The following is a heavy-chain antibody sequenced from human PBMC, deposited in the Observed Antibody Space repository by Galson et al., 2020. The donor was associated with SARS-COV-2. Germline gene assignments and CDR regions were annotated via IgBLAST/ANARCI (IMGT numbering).Heavy chain of an antibody. V-gene: IGHV3-48*01. J-gene: IGHJ2*01. Sequence: GGSLRLSCAASKFSLSSCNMNWVRQAPGKGLEWISYISNSSSAIYYADSVKGRFTISRDNAKNSLYLQMNSLRAEDTAVYYCATDANFLTGYDSQTPIFWYFDLWGRGTLVTVSS. CDR2: ISNSSSAI. CDR3: ATDANFLTGYDSQTPIFWYFDL. CDR1: KFSLSSCN. D-gene: IGHD3-9*01.